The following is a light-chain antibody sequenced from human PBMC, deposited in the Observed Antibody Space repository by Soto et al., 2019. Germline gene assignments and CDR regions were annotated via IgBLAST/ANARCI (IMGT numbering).Light chain of an antibody. J-gene: IGLJ2*01. V-gene: IGLV1-44*01. CDR3: SSYGGTYSFGVL. Sequence: QSVLTQPPSASGTPGQRVTISCSGSSSNIGSNTVNWYQQLPGTAPKLLIYSNNQRPSGVPDRFSGSKSGTSASLAISGLQGEDEADYYCSSYGGTYSFGVLFGGGTKLTVL. CDR1: SSNIGSNT. CDR2: SNN.